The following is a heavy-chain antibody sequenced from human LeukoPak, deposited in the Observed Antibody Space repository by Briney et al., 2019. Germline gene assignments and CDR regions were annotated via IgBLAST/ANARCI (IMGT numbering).Heavy chain of an antibody. J-gene: IGHJ5*02. CDR1: GFAFNTFR. CDR3: ARVGSSSWYGSVGWFDP. V-gene: IGHV3-74*01. D-gene: IGHD6-13*01. Sequence: TGGSLRLSCEASGFAFNTFRMTWIRQAPGKGLEWVSRINSDGSSTSYADSVKGRFTISRDNAKNTLYLQMNSLRAEDTAVYYCARVGSSSWYGSVGWFDPWGQGTLVTVSS. CDR2: INSDGSST.